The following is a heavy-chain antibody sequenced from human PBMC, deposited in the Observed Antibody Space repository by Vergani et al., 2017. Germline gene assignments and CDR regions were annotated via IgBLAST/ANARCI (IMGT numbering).Heavy chain of an antibody. Sequence: QVQLVQSGAEVKKPGASVKVSCKASGYTFTSYGISWVRQAPGQGLEWMGWISAYNGNTNYAQKLQGRVTMTTDTSTSTAYMERSSLRSEDTAVYYCARDLSSSWTTNWFDPWGQGTLVTVSS. V-gene: IGHV1-18*01. CDR2: ISAYNGNT. J-gene: IGHJ5*02. D-gene: IGHD6-13*01. CDR1: GYTFTSYG. CDR3: ARDLSSSWTTNWFDP.